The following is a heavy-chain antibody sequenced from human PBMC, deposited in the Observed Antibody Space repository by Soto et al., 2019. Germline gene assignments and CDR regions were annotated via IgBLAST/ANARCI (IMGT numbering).Heavy chain of an antibody. V-gene: IGHV3-23*01. D-gene: IGHD5-18*01. CDR3: AKNLKMDTAMVGGYYFDY. CDR2: ISGSGGST. CDR1: GFTFSSYA. J-gene: IGHJ4*02. Sequence: ESGGGLVQPGGSLRLSCAASGFTFSSYAMSWVRQAPGKGLEWVSAISGSGGSTYYADSVKGRFTISRDNSKNTLYLQMNSLRAEDTAVYYCAKNLKMDTAMVGGYYFDYWGQGTLVTVSS.